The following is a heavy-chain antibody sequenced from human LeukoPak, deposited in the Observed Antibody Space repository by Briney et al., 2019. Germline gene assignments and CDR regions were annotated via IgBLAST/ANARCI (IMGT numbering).Heavy chain of an antibody. Sequence: GGSLRLSCAASGFTFNNYGMHWVRQAPGKGLEWVAFIRYDGSNTYYADSVKGRFTISRDNSKNTLYLHMNRLRAEDTAVYYCAKDPNRYDSSIYYCAYWGQGTLVTVSS. CDR1: GFTFNNYG. D-gene: IGHD3-22*01. CDR2: IRYDGSNT. CDR3: AKDPNRYDSSIYYCAY. V-gene: IGHV3-30*02. J-gene: IGHJ4*02.